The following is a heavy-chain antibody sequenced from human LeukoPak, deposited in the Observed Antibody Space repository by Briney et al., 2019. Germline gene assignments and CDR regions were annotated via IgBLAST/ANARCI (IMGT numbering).Heavy chain of an antibody. CDR3: ARDRGWELLDFWFDP. V-gene: IGHV4-34*01. J-gene: IGHJ5*02. D-gene: IGHD1-26*01. CDR1: GGSFSGYY. Sequence: PSETLSLTCAVYGGSFSGYYWSWIRQPPGKGLEWIGEINHSGSTNYNPSLRSRVTISVDTSKNQFSLKLSSVTAADTAVYYCARDRGWELLDFWFDPWGQGTLVTVSS. CDR2: INHSGST.